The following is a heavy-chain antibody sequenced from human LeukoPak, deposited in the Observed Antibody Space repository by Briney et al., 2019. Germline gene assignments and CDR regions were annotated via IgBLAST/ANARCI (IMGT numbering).Heavy chain of an antibody. V-gene: IGHV1-18*01. CDR3: ARDRGAVSTIFGVAEFDY. D-gene: IGHD3-3*01. J-gene: IGHJ4*02. CDR1: EYTFTSYG. CDR2: ISAYNGNT. Sequence: GAPVSVSYTPSEYTFTSYGISWVRQAPGQGLEWRGWISAYNGNTNYAQKTQGTDTMTTDTSTSTAYMELRSLKSDDTAVYYCARDRGAVSTIFGVAEFDYCGQGTLVTVSS.